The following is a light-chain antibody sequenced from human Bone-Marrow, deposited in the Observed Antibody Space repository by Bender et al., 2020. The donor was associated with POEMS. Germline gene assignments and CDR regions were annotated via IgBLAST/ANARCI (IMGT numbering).Light chain of an antibody. CDR1: SSDVGSYNF. J-gene: IGLJ2*01. CDR2: EVY. CDR3: WSYAGGIVV. V-gene: IGLV2-23*02. Sequence: QSALTQPPSASGSPGQSVTISCTGTSSDVGSYNFVSWYQHRPGKAPKLILFEVYKRPSGVSNRFSGSKSGNTASLTISGLQAEDEAGYYCWSYAGGIVVFGGGTKLTVL.